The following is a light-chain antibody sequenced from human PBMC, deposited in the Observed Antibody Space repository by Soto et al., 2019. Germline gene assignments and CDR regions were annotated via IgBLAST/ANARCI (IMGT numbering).Light chain of an antibody. J-gene: IGKJ1*01. V-gene: IGKV3-11*01. CDR2: DAS. Sequence: EIVLTQSPATLSLSPGERATLSFMASQSVSSYLALYQQKPGQAPRLLIYDASNRATGIPARFSGSRSGTDFTLTISSLEPEDFAVYYCQQRSNWPTWTFGQGTKVDIK. CDR1: QSVSSY. CDR3: QQRSNWPTWT.